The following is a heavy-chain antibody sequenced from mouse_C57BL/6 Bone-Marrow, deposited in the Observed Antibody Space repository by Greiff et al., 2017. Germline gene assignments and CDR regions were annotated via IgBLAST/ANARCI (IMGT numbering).Heavy chain of an antibody. V-gene: IGHV14-4*01. Sequence: EVQLKESGAELVRPGASVKLSCTASGFNIKDDYMHWVKQRPEQGLEWIGWIDPENGDTESASKFQGKATITADTSSNTAYLQLSSLTSEDTAVYYCTTVVHYGGQGTTLTVSS. CDR2: IDPENGDT. J-gene: IGHJ2*01. CDR1: GFNIKDDY. D-gene: IGHD1-1*01. CDR3: TTVVHY.